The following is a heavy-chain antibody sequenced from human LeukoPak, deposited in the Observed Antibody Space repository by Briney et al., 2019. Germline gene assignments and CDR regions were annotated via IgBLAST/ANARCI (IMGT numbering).Heavy chain of an antibody. V-gene: IGHV4-30-2*01. CDR1: GGSISSGGYS. CDR3: ARVSYDSSGPKGFDP. D-gene: IGHD3-22*01. J-gene: IGHJ5*02. Sequence: PSETLSLTCAVSGGSISSGGYSWSWIRQPPGQGLEWIGYIYHSGSTYYNPSLKSRVTISVDRSKNQFSLKLSSVTAADTAVYYCARVSYDSSGPKGFDPWGQGTLVTVSS. CDR2: IYHSGST.